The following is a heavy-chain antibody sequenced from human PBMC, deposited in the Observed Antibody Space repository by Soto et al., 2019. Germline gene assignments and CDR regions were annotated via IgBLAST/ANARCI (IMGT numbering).Heavy chain of an antibody. V-gene: IGHV4-30-4*01. CDR3: ARGPSILYYYYYYGMDV. CDR2: IYYSGST. J-gene: IGHJ6*02. D-gene: IGHD2-21*01. CDR1: GGSISSGDYY. Sequence: SETLSLTCTVSGGSISSGDYYWSWIRQPPGKGLEWIGYIYYSGSTYYNPSLKSRVTISVDTSKNQFSLKLSSVTAADTAVYYCARGPSILYYYYYYGMDVWGQGTTVT.